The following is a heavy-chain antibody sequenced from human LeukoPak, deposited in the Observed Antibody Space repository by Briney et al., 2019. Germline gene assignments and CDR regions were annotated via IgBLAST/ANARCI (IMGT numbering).Heavy chain of an antibody. Sequence: GXSLRLSCAASGFTFSNYAMHWVRQAPGKGLEWVAVIRYDDGSNKNYADSVKGRFTISRDNSQNTLYLQMNNLRAEDTAVYYCAKSPYYDFWPFDYWGQGTLVTVSS. CDR2: IRYDDGSNK. V-gene: IGHV3-33*06. CDR1: GFTFSNYA. D-gene: IGHD3-3*01. CDR3: AKSPYYDFWPFDY. J-gene: IGHJ4*02.